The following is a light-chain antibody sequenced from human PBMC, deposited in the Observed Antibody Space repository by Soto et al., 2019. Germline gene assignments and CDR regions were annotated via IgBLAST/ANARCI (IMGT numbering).Light chain of an antibody. CDR2: DVS. CDR1: RSDVGNDNL. J-gene: IGLJ3*02. CDR3: CSYGGNSVL. Sequence: QSALTQPASVSGSPGQSITISCTGTRSDVGNDNLVSWYQQHPGKAPKVMIYDVSNRPSWISSRFSGSKSGNTASLTISGLQADDEAGYYCCSYGGNSVLFGGGTQLTVL. V-gene: IGLV2-23*02.